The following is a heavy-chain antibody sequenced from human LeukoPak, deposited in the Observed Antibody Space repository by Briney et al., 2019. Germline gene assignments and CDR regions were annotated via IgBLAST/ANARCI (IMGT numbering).Heavy chain of an antibody. CDR1: GYTFSDYT. D-gene: IGHD3-10*01. CDR3: ARSRELLDFDT. J-gene: IGHJ4*02. CDR2: INPSSNAA. V-gene: IGHV1-2*02. Sequence: ASVKVSCKTSGYTFSDYTIHWVRQAHGQGPEWMGWINPSSNAANYAQRFEGRVSLTRDTSISTADMVLTSLTSDDTGVYYCARSRELLDFDTWGQGTLVSVSS.